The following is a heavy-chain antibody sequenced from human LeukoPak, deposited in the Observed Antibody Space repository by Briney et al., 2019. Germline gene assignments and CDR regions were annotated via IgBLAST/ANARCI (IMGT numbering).Heavy chain of an antibody. CDR2: INPSGGST. V-gene: IGHV1-46*01. CDR1: GYTFTRYY. Sequence: GASVKVSCKASGYTFTRYYIHWVRQAPGQGLEWVGTINPSGGSTSYAQKFQGRLTVTRDMSTSTVYMELSSLGSEDTAVYYCARDRGVLRYFDWLFEFDYWGQGTLVTVSS. J-gene: IGHJ4*02. CDR3: ARDRGVLRYFDWLFEFDY. D-gene: IGHD3-9*01.